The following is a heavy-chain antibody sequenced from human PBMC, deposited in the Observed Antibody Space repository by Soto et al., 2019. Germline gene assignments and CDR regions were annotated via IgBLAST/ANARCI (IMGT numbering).Heavy chain of an antibody. J-gene: IGHJ4*02. CDR2: IYSGGNT. D-gene: IGHD4-17*01. CDR3: ARDPMATIDY. V-gene: IGHV3-66*01. CDR1: GFTVSSNY. Sequence: WGSPRLSCAASGFTVSSNYMSWVRQAPGKGLEWVSVIYSGGNTYYADSVKGRFTISRDNSKNTLYLQMNSLRVDDTAVYYCARDPMATIDYWGQGTLVTVSS.